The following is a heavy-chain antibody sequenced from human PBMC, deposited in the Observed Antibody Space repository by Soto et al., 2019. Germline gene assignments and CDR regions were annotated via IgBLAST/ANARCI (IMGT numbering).Heavy chain of an antibody. Sequence: GGSLRLSCTASGFTFSSHGFHWARQAPGKGLEWVAVISYDGSNKYYADSVKGRFTISRDNSKNTLYLQMNSLRAEDTAVYYCAKGSTGVPVYNWFGPWGQGSLVTVSS. V-gene: IGHV3-33*05. J-gene: IGHJ5*02. CDR3: AKGSTGVPVYNWFGP. D-gene: IGHD6-25*01. CDR2: ISYDGSNK. CDR1: GFTFSSHG.